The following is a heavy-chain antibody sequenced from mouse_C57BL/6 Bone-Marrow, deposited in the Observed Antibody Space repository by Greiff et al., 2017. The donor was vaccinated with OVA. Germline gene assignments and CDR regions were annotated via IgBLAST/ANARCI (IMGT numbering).Heavy chain of an antibody. Sequence: VQLQQSGPELVKPGASVKISCKASGYTFTDYYMNWVKQSHGKSLEWIGDINPNNGGTSYNQKFKGKATLTVDKSSSTAYMALRSLTSEDSAVYYCARWYYGSTLDYWGQGTTLTVSS. D-gene: IGHD1-1*01. J-gene: IGHJ2*01. V-gene: IGHV1-26*01. CDR2: INPNNGGT. CDR3: ARWYYGSTLDY. CDR1: GYTFTDYY.